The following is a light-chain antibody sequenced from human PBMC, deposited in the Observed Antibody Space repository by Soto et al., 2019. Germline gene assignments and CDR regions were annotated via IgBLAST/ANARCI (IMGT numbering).Light chain of an antibody. J-gene: IGKJ5*01. V-gene: IGKV3-20*01. CDR2: GAS. Sequence: EIVLTPSPGTLSLSPGERATLSCRASQSVSSSFLAWYQQKPGQAPRLLIYGASSRATGIPDRFRGSGSGTDFTLTISRLEPEDFAVYFCQTVDKWPLFGQGTRLEI. CDR1: QSVSSSF. CDR3: QTVDKWPL.